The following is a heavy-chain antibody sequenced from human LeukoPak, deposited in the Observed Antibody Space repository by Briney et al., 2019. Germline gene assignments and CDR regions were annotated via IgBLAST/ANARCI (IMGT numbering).Heavy chain of an antibody. CDR3: ARHTTGDGYNPYYFDY. V-gene: IGHV4-4*09. CDR2: IYTSGST. Sequence: SETLSPTCTVSGGSISSYYWSWIRQPPGKGLEWIGYIYTSGSTNYNPSLKSRVTISVDTSKNQFSLKLSSVTAADTAVYYCARHTTGDGYNPYYFDYWGQGTLVTVSS. D-gene: IGHD5-24*01. J-gene: IGHJ4*02. CDR1: GGSISSYY.